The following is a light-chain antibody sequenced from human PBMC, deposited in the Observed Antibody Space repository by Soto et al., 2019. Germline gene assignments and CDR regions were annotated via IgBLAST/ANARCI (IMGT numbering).Light chain of an antibody. CDR2: DVS. J-gene: IGLJ3*02. CDR3: SSYTSSRTWV. Sequence: QSALTQPASVSGSPGQSITISCTGTSSDVGGYNYVSWYQQHPGKAPKLMIYDVSNRPSGVSNRFSGSKSGNTASLTISGLKAEDEAEYYCSSYTSSRTWVFGGGTKLTVL. V-gene: IGLV2-14*01. CDR1: SSDVGGYNY.